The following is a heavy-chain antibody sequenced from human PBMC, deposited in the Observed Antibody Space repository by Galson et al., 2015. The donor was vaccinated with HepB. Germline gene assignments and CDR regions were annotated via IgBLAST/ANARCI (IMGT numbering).Heavy chain of an antibody. Sequence: SLRLSCAASGFTFSNYAMSWVRQAPGKGLEWVSSIRGSGSRTYYADSVKGRFTISRDNSKNTLYLKMNSLRAEDTAVYYCAKGGDDIRFLEWLLDRNGMDVWGQGTTVTVSS. CDR2: IRGSGSRT. J-gene: IGHJ6*02. CDR1: GFTFSNYA. D-gene: IGHD3-3*01. V-gene: IGHV3-23*01. CDR3: AKGGDDIRFLEWLLDRNGMDV.